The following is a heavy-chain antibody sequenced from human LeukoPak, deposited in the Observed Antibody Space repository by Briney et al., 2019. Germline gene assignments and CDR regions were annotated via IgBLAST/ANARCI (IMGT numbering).Heavy chain of an antibody. Sequence: GGSLRLSCAASGFTVSSYWMSWVRQAPGKGLEWVATLDQGGDGKFYLDSVKGRFTVSRDNANNSLYLQMNSLRVEDTAVYYRARDLYDHWGQGTLVTVSS. V-gene: IGHV3-7*01. CDR2: LDQGGDGK. CDR3: ARDLYDH. CDR1: GFTVSSYW. J-gene: IGHJ5*02.